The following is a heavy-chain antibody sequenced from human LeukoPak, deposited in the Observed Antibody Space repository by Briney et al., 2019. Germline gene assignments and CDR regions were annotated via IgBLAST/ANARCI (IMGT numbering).Heavy chain of an antibody. Sequence: ASVKVSCKASGYTFTNYYIHWVRQAPGQGLEWMGIINPSGGSTNYAQKFQGRVTMTRDTSTSTVYMELSSLRSEDTAVYYCARANSSGGTDGYFDYWGQGTPVIVSS. D-gene: IGHD6-19*01. CDR2: INPSGGST. J-gene: IGHJ4*02. V-gene: IGHV1-46*01. CDR1: GYTFTNYY. CDR3: ARANSSGGTDGYFDY.